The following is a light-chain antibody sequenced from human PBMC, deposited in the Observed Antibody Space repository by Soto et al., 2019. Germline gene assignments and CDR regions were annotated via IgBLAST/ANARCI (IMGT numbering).Light chain of an antibody. Sequence: EIVLTQSPATLSLPPGERATLSCRASQSVSSYLAWYQQKPGQAPRLLIYDASNRATGIPGRFSGSGSGTDFTLTISSLEPEDFAVYYCQQRSNWPPTFGQGTKLEI. CDR2: DAS. J-gene: IGKJ2*01. V-gene: IGKV3-11*01. CDR3: QQRSNWPPT. CDR1: QSVSSY.